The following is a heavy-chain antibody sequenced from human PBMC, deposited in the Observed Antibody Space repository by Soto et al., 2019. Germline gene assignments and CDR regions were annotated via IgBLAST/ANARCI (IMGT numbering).Heavy chain of an antibody. CDR2: INPSGGST. V-gene: IGHV1-46*03. CDR1: GYTFTSYY. Sequence: ASVKVSCKASGYTFTSYYMHWVRQAPGQGLEWMGIINPSGGSTSYAQKFQGRVTMTRDTSTSTVYMELSSLRSEDTAVYYCATSGPVYDILTGHYVGSYYYYMDVWGKGTTVTVSS. CDR3: ATSGPVYDILTGHYVGSYYYYMDV. J-gene: IGHJ6*03. D-gene: IGHD3-9*01.